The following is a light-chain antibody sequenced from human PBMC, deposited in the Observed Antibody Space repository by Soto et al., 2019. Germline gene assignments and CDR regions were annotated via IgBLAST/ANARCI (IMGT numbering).Light chain of an antibody. J-gene: IGKJ4*01. CDR3: QQYGSSPFLT. Sequence: EIVLTQSPGTLSLSPGERATLSCRASQSVSSSYLAWYQQKPGQAPRLLIYGASSRATGIPDRFSGSGSGTDFTLTISRLEPGDFAVYYCQQYGSSPFLTFGGGTKVEIK. V-gene: IGKV3-20*01. CDR1: QSVSSSY. CDR2: GAS.